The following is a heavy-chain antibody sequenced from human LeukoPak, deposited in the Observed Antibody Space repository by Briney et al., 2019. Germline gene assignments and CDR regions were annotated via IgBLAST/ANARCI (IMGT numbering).Heavy chain of an antibody. J-gene: IGHJ3*02. CDR1: GFTFSSYS. CDR3: ARDLGDLHAFDI. V-gene: IGHV3-21*04. Sequence: GGSLRLSCAASGFTFSSYSMNWVRQAPGKGLEWVSSISSSSSYIYYADSVKGRFTISRDNSKNTLYLQMNSLRAEDTAVYYCARDLGDLHAFDIWGQGTMVTVSS. D-gene: IGHD4-17*01. CDR2: ISSSSSYI.